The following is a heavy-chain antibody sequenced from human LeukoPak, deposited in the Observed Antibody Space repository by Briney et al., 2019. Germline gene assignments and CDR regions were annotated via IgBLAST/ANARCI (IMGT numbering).Heavy chain of an antibody. J-gene: IGHJ6*02. Sequence: ASVKVSCKVSGYTLTELSMHWVRQAPRKGLEWMGGFDPEDGETIYAQKFQGRVTMTEDTSTDTAYMELSSLRSEDTAVYYCATDRPTAAIFGVANLDVWGQGTTVTVSS. CDR2: FDPEDGET. V-gene: IGHV1-24*01. CDR1: GYTLTELS. D-gene: IGHD3-3*01. CDR3: ATDRPTAAIFGVANLDV.